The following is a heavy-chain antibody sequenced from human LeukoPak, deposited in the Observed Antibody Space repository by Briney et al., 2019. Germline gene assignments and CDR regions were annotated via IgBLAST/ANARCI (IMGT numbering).Heavy chain of an antibody. Sequence: SVKVSCKASGGTFSSYAISWVRQAPGQGLEWMGGIIPIFGTANYAQKFQGRVTITRDTSASTAYMELSSLRSEDMAVYYCARGYARFLEWLLPSNWFDPWGQGTLVTVSS. CDR1: GGTFSSYA. J-gene: IGHJ5*02. V-gene: IGHV1-69*05. D-gene: IGHD3-3*01. CDR3: ARGYARFLEWLLPSNWFDP. CDR2: IIPIFGTA.